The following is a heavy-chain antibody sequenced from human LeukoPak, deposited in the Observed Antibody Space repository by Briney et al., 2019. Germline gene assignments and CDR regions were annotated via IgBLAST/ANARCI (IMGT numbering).Heavy chain of an antibody. J-gene: IGHJ3*02. D-gene: IGHD3-22*01. Sequence: SGPTLVKPTQTLTLTCTFSGFSLSTSGVGVGWIRQPPGKALEWLALIYWDDDKRYSPSLKSRLTITEDTSKNQVVLRMTNMDPVDTATYYCARRRDDYYDSSGYTYAFDIWGQGTLVTVSS. V-gene: IGHV2-5*02. CDR1: GFSLSTSGVG. CDR3: ARRRDDYYDSSGYTYAFDI. CDR2: IYWDDDK.